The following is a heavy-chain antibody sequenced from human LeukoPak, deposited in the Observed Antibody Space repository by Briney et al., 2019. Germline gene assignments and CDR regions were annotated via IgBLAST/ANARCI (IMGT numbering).Heavy chain of an antibody. CDR1: GFTFSTYA. CDR2: ISYDGSNK. CDR3: ARGDRTWIQLWQEDDAFDI. Sequence: GGSLRLSCAASGFTFSTYAMHWVRQAPGKGLEWVAVISYDGSNKYYADSLKGRFTISRDNSKNTLYLQMNSLRAEDTAVYYCARGDRTWIQLWQEDDAFDIWGQGTMVTVSS. J-gene: IGHJ3*02. D-gene: IGHD5-18*01. V-gene: IGHV3-30-3*01.